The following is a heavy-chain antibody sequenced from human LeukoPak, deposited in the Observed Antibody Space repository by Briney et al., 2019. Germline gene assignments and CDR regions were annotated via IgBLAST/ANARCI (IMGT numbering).Heavy chain of an antibody. V-gene: IGHV4-34*01. CDR1: GGSFSGYY. D-gene: IGHD2-2*01. Sequence: SETLSLTCAVYGGSFSGYYWSWIRQPPGKGLEWIGEINHSGSTNYNPSLKSRVTISVDTSKNQFSLKLSSVTAADTAVYYCARIRVVPAAMAKYNWFDPWGQGTQVIVSS. J-gene: IGHJ5*02. CDR3: ARIRVVPAAMAKYNWFDP. CDR2: INHSGST.